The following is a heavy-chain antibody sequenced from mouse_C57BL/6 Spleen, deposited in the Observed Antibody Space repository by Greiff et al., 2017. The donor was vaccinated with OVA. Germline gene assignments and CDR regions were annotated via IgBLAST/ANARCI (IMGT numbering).Heavy chain of an antibody. J-gene: IGHJ4*01. D-gene: IGHD1-1*01. CDR2: INPNNGGT. Sequence: EVQLQQSGPELVKPGASVKISCKASGYTFTDYYMNWVKQSHGKSLEWIGDINPNNGGTSYNQKFKGKATLTVDKSSSTAYMELRSLTSEDSAVYYCARKAHYYGSSYDAMDYWGQGTSVTVSS. CDR3: ARKAHYYGSSYDAMDY. V-gene: IGHV1-26*01. CDR1: GYTFTDYY.